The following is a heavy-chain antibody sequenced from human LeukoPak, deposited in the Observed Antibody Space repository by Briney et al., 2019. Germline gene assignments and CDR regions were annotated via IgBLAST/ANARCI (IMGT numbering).Heavy chain of an antibody. Sequence: KSSETLSLTCTVSSGSISSGGYYWSWIRQHPGKGLEWIGYIYYSGSTYYNPSLKSRVTISVDTSKNQFSLKLSSVTAADTAVYYCARDPGTPGQYYFDYWGQGTLVTVSS. V-gene: IGHV4-31*03. D-gene: IGHD6-19*01. CDR2: IYYSGST. CDR3: ARDPGTPGQYYFDY. CDR1: SGSISSGGYY. J-gene: IGHJ4*02.